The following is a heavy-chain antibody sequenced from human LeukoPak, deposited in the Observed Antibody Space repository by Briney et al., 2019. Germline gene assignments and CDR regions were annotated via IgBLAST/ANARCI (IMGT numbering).Heavy chain of an antibody. CDR3: ASSLGGPNWFDP. CDR2: IIPIFGTA. CDR1: GGTFSSYA. D-gene: IGHD1-26*01. V-gene: IGHV1-69*13. J-gene: IGHJ5*02. Sequence: SVKVSCKASGGTFSSYAISWVRQAPGQGLEWMGGIIPIFGTANHAQKFQGRVTITADESTSTAYMELSSLRSEDTAVYYCASSLGGPNWFDPWGQGTLVTVSS.